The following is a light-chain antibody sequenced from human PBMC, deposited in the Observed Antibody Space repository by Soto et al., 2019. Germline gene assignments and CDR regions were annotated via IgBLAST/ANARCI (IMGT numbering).Light chain of an antibody. J-gene: IGLJ2*01. Sequence: NFMLTQPHSVSESPGKTVTISCTRSSGRIASNYVQWYQQRPGSSPTTVIYEDRQRPSGVPDRFSGSIDSSSNSASLTISRLETEDEADYYCQSYDNNNHWIFGGGTKLTVL. CDR2: EDR. CDR3: QSYDNNNHWI. CDR1: SGRIASNY. V-gene: IGLV6-57*01.